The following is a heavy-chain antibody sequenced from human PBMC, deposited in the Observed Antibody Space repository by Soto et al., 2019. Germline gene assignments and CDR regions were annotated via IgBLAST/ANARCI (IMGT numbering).Heavy chain of an antibody. V-gene: IGHV3-15*07. CDR3: TTEHYGRSSSWYSYYYYYGMDV. D-gene: IGHD6-13*01. J-gene: IGHJ6*02. CDR1: GFTFSNAW. Sequence: GGSLRLSCAASGFTFSNAWMNWVRQAPGKGLEWVGRIKSKTDGGTTDYAAPVKGRFTISRDDSKNTLYLQMNSLKTEDTAVYYCTTEHYGRSSSWYSYYYYYGMDVWGQGTTVTVSS. CDR2: IKSKTDGGTT.